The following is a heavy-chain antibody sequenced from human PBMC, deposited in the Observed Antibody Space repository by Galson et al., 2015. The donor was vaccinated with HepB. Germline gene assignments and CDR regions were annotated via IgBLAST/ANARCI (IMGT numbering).Heavy chain of an antibody. Sequence: SLRLSCAASGFTFSKLWLNWIRQAPGKGLEWVGRIKNKTAGGTREYAAPVRGRFTISRDDSKNTLYLQMNILKTDDAGVYYCAAGQGAAAYWGRGTLVTVSS. CDR2: IKNKTAGGTR. CDR1: GFTFSKLW. CDR3: AAGQGAAAY. J-gene: IGHJ4*02. V-gene: IGHV3-15*01. D-gene: IGHD1-26*01.